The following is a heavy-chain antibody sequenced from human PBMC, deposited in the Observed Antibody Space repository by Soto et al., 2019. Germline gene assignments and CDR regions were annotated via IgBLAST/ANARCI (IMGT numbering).Heavy chain of an antibody. V-gene: IGHV4-31*03. J-gene: IGHJ4*01. D-gene: IGHD3-10*01. CDR2: IHYSGST. CDR1: GGSISNGGYY. CDR3: ARVRGSGSYAAYYFDS. Sequence: PSETLSLTCTVSGGSISNGGYYWNWVRQHPGKGLEWIGYIHYSGSTWYNPSLESRVTISVDTSKDQFSLKLRSVTAADTAVYYCARVRGSGSYAAYYFDSWGLGTLVTVSS.